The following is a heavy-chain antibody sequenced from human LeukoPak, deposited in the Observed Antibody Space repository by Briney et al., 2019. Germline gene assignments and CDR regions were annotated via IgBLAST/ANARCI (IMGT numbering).Heavy chain of an antibody. V-gene: IGHV4-30-4*01. CDR2: IYYSGST. D-gene: IGHD4-17*01. Sequence: SQTLSLTCTVSGGSISSGDYYWTWIRQPPGKGLEWIGYIYYSGSTYYNPSLKSRITISVDTSKNQLSLKLSSVTAADTAVYYCARDTRGDYYFDYWGQGTLVTASS. J-gene: IGHJ4*02. CDR3: ARDTRGDYYFDY. CDR1: GGSISSGDYY.